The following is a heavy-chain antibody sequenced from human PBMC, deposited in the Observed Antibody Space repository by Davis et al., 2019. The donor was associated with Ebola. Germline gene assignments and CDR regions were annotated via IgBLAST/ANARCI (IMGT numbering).Heavy chain of an antibody. V-gene: IGHV4-61*01. D-gene: IGHD6-13*01. CDR3: ARVEAAAGVDY. CDR2: IYYSGST. CDR1: GDSVSSHSAA. Sequence: SQTLSLTCAISGDSVSSHSAAWNSIRQPPGKGLEWIGYIYYSGSTNYNPSLKSRVTISVDTSKNQFSLKLSSVTAADTAVYYCARVEAAAGVDYWGQGTLVTVSS. J-gene: IGHJ4*02.